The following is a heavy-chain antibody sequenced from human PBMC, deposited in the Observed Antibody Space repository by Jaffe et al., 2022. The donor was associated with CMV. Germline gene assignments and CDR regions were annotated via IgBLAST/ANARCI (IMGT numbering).Heavy chain of an antibody. CDR3: AREGGGEHGVVPSGY. J-gene: IGHJ4*02. CDR1: GFTFSSYW. V-gene: IGHV3-7*01. Sequence: EVQLVESGGGLVQPGGSLRLSCAASGFTFSSYWMSWVRQAPGKGLEWVANIKQDGSEKYYVDSVKGRFTISRDNAKNSLYLQMNSLRAEDTAVYYCAREGGGEHGVVPSGYWGQGTLVTVSS. D-gene: IGHD3-16*01. CDR2: IKQDGSEK.